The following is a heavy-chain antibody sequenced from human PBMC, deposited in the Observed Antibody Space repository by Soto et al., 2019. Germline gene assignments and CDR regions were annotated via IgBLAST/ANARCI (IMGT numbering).Heavy chain of an antibody. D-gene: IGHD3-22*01. J-gene: IGHJ3*01. CDR2: IGIGSSTK. CDR1: GFTFRSYG. Sequence: PGGSLILSCAASGFTFRSYGMNWVRQAPGKGLEWVSYIGIGSSTKYYADSVKGRFTISRDNAKNSLYLQMNSLRAEDTAVYYCARDQLYYNDISGRPLNAFDVWGQGTMVTVSS. CDR3: ARDQLYYNDISGRPLNAFDV. V-gene: IGHV3-48*01.